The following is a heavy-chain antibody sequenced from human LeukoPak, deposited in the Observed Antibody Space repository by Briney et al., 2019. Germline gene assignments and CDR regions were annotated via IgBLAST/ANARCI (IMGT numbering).Heavy chain of an antibody. D-gene: IGHD6-6*01. V-gene: IGHV3-15*01. J-gene: IGHJ4*02. Sequence: GGSLRLSCAASGFTFSNAWMSWVRQAPGKGLEWVGRIKSKTDGGTTDYGAPVKGRFTISRDDSTNTLYLQMNSLNTEDTAVYYCTTRQYSTSSGFDFWGQGTLVTVSS. CDR2: IKSKTDGGTT. CDR1: GFTFSNAW. CDR3: TTRQYSTSSGFDF.